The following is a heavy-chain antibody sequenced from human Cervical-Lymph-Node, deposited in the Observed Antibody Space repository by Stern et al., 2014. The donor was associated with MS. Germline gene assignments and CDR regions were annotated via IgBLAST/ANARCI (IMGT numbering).Heavy chain of an antibody. CDR1: GLTFSNYG. CDR2: IWLDGSEK. D-gene: IGHD1-14*01. J-gene: IGHJ4*02. Sequence: QVQLVQSGGDVVQPGKSLRLSCEASGLTFSNYGMHWVRQAPGKGMEWVAVIWLDGSEKYYADSVKGRFTVSIDNSKNTVYLEMNSLRAEDTALYYCATITPVDYWGQGTLVIVSS. CDR3: ATITPVDY. V-gene: IGHV3-33*01.